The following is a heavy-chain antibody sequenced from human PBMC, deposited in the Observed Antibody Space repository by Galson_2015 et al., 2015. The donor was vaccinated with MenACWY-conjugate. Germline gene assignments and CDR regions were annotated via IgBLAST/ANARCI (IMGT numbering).Heavy chain of an antibody. CDR1: GGSISSYY. V-gene: IGHV4-59*01. D-gene: IGHD3-10*01. CDR2: IYSSGTT. CDR3: ATEGRVRGAPLDY. J-gene: IGHJ4*02. Sequence: LSLTCIVSGGSISSYYWNWIRQPPGKRLEWIGYIYSSGTTSGTVNYNPSFKSRVTISVDTSKNQFSLKLSSVTAADTAVFYCATEGRVRGAPLDYWGQGTLVTVSS.